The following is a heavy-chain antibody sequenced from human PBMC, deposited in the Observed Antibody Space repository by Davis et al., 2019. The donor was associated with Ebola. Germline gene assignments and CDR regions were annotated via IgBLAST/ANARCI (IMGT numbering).Heavy chain of an antibody. CDR2: MNPNSGNT. CDR1: GYTFTSYD. V-gene: IGHV1-8*01. D-gene: IGHD3-3*01. CDR3: ARGTRFLEWLFHDY. Sequence: ASVKVSCKASGYTFTSYDINWVRQATGQGLEWMGWMNPNSGNTGYAQKFQGRVTMTRDTSITTAYMELTSLTSEDTAVYYCARGTRFLEWLFHDYWGQGTLVTVSS. J-gene: IGHJ4*02.